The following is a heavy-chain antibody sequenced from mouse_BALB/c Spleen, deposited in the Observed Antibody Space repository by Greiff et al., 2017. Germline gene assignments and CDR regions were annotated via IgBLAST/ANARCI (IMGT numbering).Heavy chain of an antibody. CDR2: ISYSGST. CDR3: ARPYEYYAMDY. Sequence: EVQGVESGPGLVKPSQSLSLTCTVTGYSITSDYAWNWIRQFPGNKLEWMGYISYSGSTSYNPSLKSRISITRDTSKNQFFLQLNSVTTEDTATYYCARPYEYYAMDYWGQGTSVTVSS. V-gene: IGHV3-2*02. J-gene: IGHJ4*01. CDR1: GYSITSDYA. D-gene: IGHD2-3*01.